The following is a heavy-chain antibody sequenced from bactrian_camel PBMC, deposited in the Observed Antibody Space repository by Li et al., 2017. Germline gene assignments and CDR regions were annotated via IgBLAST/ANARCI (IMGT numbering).Heavy chain of an antibody. V-gene: IGHV3S54*01. J-gene: IGHJ6*01. CDR2: IYPGEGST. CDR1: GYSWSFTV. Sequence: VQLVESGGGSVQAGGSLRLSCAVSGYSWSFTVVCMGWFRQAPGQEREGVAVIYPGEGSTYYADPVKGRFTISEAKNTVYLQMNSLKPEDTAMYYCAADSTCPPTMLAAANRGTDSGYWGQGTQVTVS. D-gene: IGHD1*01. CDR3: AADSTCPPTMLAAANRGTDSGY.